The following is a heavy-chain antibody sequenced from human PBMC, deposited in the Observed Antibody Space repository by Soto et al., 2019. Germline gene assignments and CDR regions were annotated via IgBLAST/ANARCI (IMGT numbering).Heavy chain of an antibody. V-gene: IGHV3-53*01. J-gene: IGHJ4*02. D-gene: IGHD4-17*01. CDR3: ARHLNGDYADY. CDR1: GFTVSSNY. Sequence: EVQLVESGGGLIQPGGSLRLSCAASGFTVSSNYMTWVRQAPGKGLEWVSVIYSGGRTYYADSVKGRFTISRDNSKNTLYLQMNSLRAEDTAVYYCARHLNGDYADYWGQGTLVTVSS. CDR2: IYSGGRT.